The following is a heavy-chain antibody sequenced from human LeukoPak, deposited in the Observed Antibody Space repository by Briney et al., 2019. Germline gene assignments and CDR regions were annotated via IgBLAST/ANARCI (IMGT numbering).Heavy chain of an antibody. V-gene: IGHV3-74*01. CDR1: GFTFSSYW. D-gene: IGHD3-22*01. CDR2: INSDGSST. Sequence: PGGSLRLSCAASGFTFSSYWMHWVRQAPGKGLVWVSRINSDGSSTSYADSVKGRFTISRDNAKNTLYLQMNSLRAEDTAVYYCARSRMAHYYDSSGYYLWGQGTLVTVSS. CDR3: ARSRMAHYYDSSGYYL. J-gene: IGHJ5*02.